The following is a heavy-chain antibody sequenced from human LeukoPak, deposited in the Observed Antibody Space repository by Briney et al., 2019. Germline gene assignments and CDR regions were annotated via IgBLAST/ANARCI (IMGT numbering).Heavy chain of an antibody. CDR3: ARDRSPYYYDSSGEFDY. CDR1: GYTFTGYY. V-gene: IGHV1-2*02. Sequence: ASVKVSCKASGYTFTGYYMHWVRQAPGQGLEWMGWINPNSGGTNYAQKFQGRVTMTRDTSISTAYMELSRLRSDDTAVYHCARDRSPYYYDSSGEFDYWGQGTLVTVSS. CDR2: INPNSGGT. J-gene: IGHJ4*02. D-gene: IGHD3-22*01.